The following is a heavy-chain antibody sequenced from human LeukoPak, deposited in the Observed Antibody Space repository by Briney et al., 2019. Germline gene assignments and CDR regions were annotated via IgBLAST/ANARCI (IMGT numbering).Heavy chain of an antibody. CDR1: GFTFTSYG. CDR3: ARDFDGGKGDYYDY. J-gene: IGHJ4*02. V-gene: IGHV3-33*01. CDR2: IWYDGTNE. Sequence: GRSLRLSCAASGFTFTSYGMHWVRQAPGEGLEWVAVIWYDGTNEKYADSVKGRFTISRDNSRNTLYLQMNSLRAEDTAVYYCARDFDGGKGDYYDYWGQGTLVTVTS. D-gene: IGHD4-23*01.